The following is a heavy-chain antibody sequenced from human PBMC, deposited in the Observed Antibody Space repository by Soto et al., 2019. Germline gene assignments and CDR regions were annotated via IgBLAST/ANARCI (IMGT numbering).Heavy chain of an antibody. J-gene: IGHJ6*02. CDR2: IIPIFGTA. D-gene: IGHD5-18*01. CDR3: ARDNGYSYGHGYYYYGMDV. CDR1: GGTFSSYA. Sequence: QVQLVQSGAEVKKPGSSVKVSCKASGGTFSSYAISWVRQAPGQGLEWMGGIIPIFGTANYAQKFQGRVTIPADESTSTAYMELSSLRSEDTAVYYCARDNGYSYGHGYYYYGMDVWGQGTTVTVSS. V-gene: IGHV1-69*12.